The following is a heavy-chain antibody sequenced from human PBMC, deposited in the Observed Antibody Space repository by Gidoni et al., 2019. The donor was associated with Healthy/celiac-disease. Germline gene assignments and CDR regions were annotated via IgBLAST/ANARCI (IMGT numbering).Heavy chain of an antibody. V-gene: IGHV3-9*01. CDR2: ISWNSGSI. D-gene: IGHD3-10*01. CDR1: GFTFDDYA. J-gene: IGHJ4*02. CDR3: ACGEGY. Sequence: EVQLVESGGGLVQPGRSLRLSCAASGFTFDDYAMHWVRQAPGKGLEWVSGISWNSGSIGYADSVKGRFTISRDNAKNSLYLQMNSLRAEDTALYYCACGEGYWGQGTLVTVSS.